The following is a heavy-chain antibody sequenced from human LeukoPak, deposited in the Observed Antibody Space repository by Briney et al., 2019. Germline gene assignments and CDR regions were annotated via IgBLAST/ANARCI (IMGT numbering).Heavy chain of an antibody. CDR1: GFTFSSYS. V-gene: IGHV3-21*01. CDR3: STGMRTPETRRPRIELWFR. D-gene: IGHD5-18*01. Sequence: PGGSLRLSCAASGFTFSSYSMNWVRQAPGKGLEWVSSISSSSNFIYYADSMKGRFTISRDNSKNSLYLQMNSLTAEDTAVYYCSTGMRTPETRRPRIELWFRWGQGTLVTVSS. CDR2: ISSSSNFI. J-gene: IGHJ4*02.